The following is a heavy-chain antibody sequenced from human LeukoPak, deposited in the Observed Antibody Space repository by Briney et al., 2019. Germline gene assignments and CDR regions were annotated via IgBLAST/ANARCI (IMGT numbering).Heavy chain of an antibody. CDR1: GYTFTGYY. V-gene: IGHV1-2*02. D-gene: IGHD2-2*01. CDR2: INPNSGGT. Sequence: GASVKVSCKASGYTFTGYYMHWVRQAPGQGLEWMGWINPNSGGTNYAQKFQGRVTMTRDTSISTAYMELSRLRSDDTAVYYCARGYCSSTSCYAITWDYYYYGMDVWGQGTTVTVSS. J-gene: IGHJ6*02. CDR3: ARGYCSSTSCYAITWDYYYYGMDV.